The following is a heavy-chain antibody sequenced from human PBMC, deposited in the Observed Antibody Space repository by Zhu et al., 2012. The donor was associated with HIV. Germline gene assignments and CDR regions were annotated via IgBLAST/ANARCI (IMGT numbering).Heavy chain of an antibody. Sequence: QVQLQESGPGLVKPSETLSLTCTVSGGSISTSGYYWGWISQPPGKGLECIGSIYYSGKTYYNPSLKSRVTVSLDTSQNQFSLQLNSVTAADTAVYYCVRQGIVDGYNLPPNYWGQGNPGPPCPQ. V-gene: IGHV4-39*01. D-gene: IGHD5-24*01. CDR2: IYYSGKT. CDR3: VRQGIVDGYNLPPNY. CDR1: GGSISTSGYY. J-gene: IGHJ4*02.